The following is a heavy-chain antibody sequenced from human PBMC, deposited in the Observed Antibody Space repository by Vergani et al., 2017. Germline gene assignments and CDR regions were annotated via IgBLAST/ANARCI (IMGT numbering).Heavy chain of an antibody. V-gene: IGHV3-64*01. D-gene: IGHD2-21*01. CDR1: GFTFSTYN. J-gene: IGHJ6*02. Sequence: LESGGGLVQPGGSIRLSCFGSGFTFSTYNMHWVRQIPGKGLEYISGISSDGKSTNYAKSVKGRFIVTRDNSKNSLHLQMGNLRVEDTGIYYCSKDEENTAPLEGGYFPVPDVWGQGTTVSVSS. CDR3: SKDEENTAPLEGGYFPVPDV. CDR2: ISSDGKST.